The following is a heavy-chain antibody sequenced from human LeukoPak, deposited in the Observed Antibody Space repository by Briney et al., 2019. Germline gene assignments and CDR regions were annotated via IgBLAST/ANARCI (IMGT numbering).Heavy chain of an antibody. V-gene: IGHV1-69*04. J-gene: IGHJ4*02. CDR2: IIPILGIA. D-gene: IGHD1-26*01. CDR3: ARVVGTSYFDY. Sequence: ASVKVSCKASGGTFSSYAISWVRQAPGQGLEWMGRIIPILGIANYAQKFQGRVTITADKSTSTVYMELSSLRSEDTAVYYCARVVGTSYFDYWGQGTLVTVSS. CDR1: GGTFSSYA.